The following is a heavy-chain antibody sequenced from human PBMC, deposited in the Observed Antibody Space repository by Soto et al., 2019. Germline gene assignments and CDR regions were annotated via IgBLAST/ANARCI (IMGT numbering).Heavy chain of an antibody. V-gene: IGHV4-39*01. D-gene: IGHD6-6*01. CDR2: IYYSGST. J-gene: IGHJ4*02. CDR1: GGSISSSSYY. CDR3: ASLSSSYFGY. Sequence: SETLSLTCTVSGGSISSSSYYWGWIRQPPGKGLEWIGSIYYSGSTYYNPSLKSRVTISVDTSKNQFSLKLSSVTAADTAVYYCASLSSSYFGYWGQGTLVTVSS.